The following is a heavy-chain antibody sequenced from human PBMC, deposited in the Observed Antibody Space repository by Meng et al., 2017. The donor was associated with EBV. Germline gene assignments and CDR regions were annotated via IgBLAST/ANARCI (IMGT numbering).Heavy chain of an antibody. CDR2: ISPIFGTA. Sequence: VQLVQEWKWVKQPGSSLKVSCKSSGGTFSSYAISCVRQHPGQRLEWRVGISPIFGTANYAQKFQSRVTITADKSTSTAYMELSSLRSEDTAVYYCARDEIAAAGRLDYWGQGTLVTVSS. J-gene: IGHJ4*02. CDR1: GGTFSSYA. D-gene: IGHD6-13*01. CDR3: ARDEIAAAGRLDY. V-gene: IGHV1-69*14.